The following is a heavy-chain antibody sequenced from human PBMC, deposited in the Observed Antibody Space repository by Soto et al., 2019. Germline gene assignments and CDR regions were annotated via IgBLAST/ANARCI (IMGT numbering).Heavy chain of an antibody. V-gene: IGHV1-8*01. Sequence: NRSRKAAGYSFTGDLGNRRRLTTGQGLEWMVWMNPSSGSTGYAQMFQGRVTMTRNTSISTAYMELSGLRSEDTATYYCVKTDDGSGQRSQYSEPWGQGTSDTVSS. D-gene: IGHD2-15*01. J-gene: IGHJ6*01. CDR2: MNPSSGST. CDR1: GYSFTGDL. CDR3: VKTDDGSGQRSQYSEP.